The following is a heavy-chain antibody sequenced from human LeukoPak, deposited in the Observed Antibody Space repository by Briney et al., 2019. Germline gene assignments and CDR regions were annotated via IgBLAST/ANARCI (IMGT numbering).Heavy chain of an antibody. CDR3: ASPLGGN. V-gene: IGHV3-33*01. CDR1: GSTLSSYG. CDR2: IWYDGSNK. J-gene: IGHJ4*02. Sequence: PGGFLRLSCAASGSTLSSYGMHWVRQAPGKGLEWVAVIWYDGSNKYYADSVKGRFTISRDNSKNTLYLQMNSLRAEDTAVYYCASPLGGNWGQGTLVTVSS. D-gene: IGHD3-16*01.